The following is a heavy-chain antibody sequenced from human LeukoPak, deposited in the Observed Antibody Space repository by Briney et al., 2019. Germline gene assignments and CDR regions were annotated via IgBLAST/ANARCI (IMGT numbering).Heavy chain of an antibody. J-gene: IGHJ4*02. V-gene: IGHV3-74*01. CDR3: TTIRPGY. Sequence: QAGGSLRLSCAASGLTFSSYWIHWVRQVPGKGLVWVSRIKDGGTTTDYADSVKGRFTISRDDAKNTLYLQMNSLRAEDTAVYYCTTIRPGYWGQGTLVTVSP. D-gene: IGHD5-12*01. CDR1: GLTFSSYW. CDR2: IKDGGTTT.